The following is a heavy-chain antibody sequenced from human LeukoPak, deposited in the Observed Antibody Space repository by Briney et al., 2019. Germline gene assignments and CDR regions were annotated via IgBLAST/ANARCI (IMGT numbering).Heavy chain of an antibody. CDR2: MNPNSGNT. D-gene: IGHD3-22*01. CDR1: GYTFTSYG. V-gene: IGHV1-8*02. CDR3: ARGSPYYDFDI. J-gene: IGHJ3*02. Sequence: ASVKVSCKASGYTFTSYGISWVRQAPGQGLEWMGWMNPNSGNTGYAQKFQGRVTMTRNTSISTAYMELSSLRSEDTAVYYCARGSPYYDFDIWGQGTMVTVSS.